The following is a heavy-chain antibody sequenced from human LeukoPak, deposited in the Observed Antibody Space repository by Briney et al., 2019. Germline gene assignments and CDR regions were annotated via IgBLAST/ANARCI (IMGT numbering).Heavy chain of an antibody. J-gene: IGHJ3*02. CDR2: IIPIFGTA. V-gene: IGHV1-69*05. D-gene: IGHD3-10*01. CDR1: GGTFSSYA. Sequence: ASVKVSCKASGGTFSSYAISWVRQAPGQGLEWMGGIIPIFGTANYAQKFQGRVTITTDESTSTAYMELSSLRSEDTAVYYCARPTHSYGSGSYYSIWGQGTMVTVSS. CDR3: ARPTHSYGSGSYYSI.